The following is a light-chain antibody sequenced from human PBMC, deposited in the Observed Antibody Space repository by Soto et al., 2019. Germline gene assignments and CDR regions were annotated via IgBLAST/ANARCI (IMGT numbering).Light chain of an antibody. J-gene: IGLJ1*01. CDR3: VSFTVTYTYV. Sequence: QSVLTQPASVSGSPGQSITISCTGTSGDVGAYDFVSWYQHHPGKAPRLVIYDVSRQPAGASDRFSGSKSGSTASLTISTLQAEDEADYYCVSFTVTYTYVFGTGTKLTVL. V-gene: IGLV2-14*01. CDR2: DVS. CDR1: SGDVGAYDF.